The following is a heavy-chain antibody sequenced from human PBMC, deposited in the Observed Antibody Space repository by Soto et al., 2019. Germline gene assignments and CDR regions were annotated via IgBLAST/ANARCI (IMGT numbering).Heavy chain of an antibody. CDR2: ISGSGGST. CDR3: AKDLYYSTRYYFDY. J-gene: IGHJ4*02. V-gene: IGHV3-23*01. Sequence: EVQLLESGGGLVQPGGSLSLSWAAPGFTFSSYALSWAPQAPGKGLGWVSAISGSGGSTYNADSGKGRLTISRDNSKNTLYLQMNSLRAEDTAVYYCAKDLYYSTRYYFDYWGQGTLVTVSS. CDR1: GFTFSSYA. D-gene: IGHD3-22*01.